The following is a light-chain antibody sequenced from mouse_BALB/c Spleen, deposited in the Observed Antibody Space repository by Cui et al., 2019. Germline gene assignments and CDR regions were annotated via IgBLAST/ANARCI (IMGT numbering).Light chain of an antibody. J-gene: IGKJ2*01. V-gene: IGKV6-15*01. Sequence: DIVMTQSQQFMSPSVGDRVSVTCKASQNVGTNVAWYQQKPGQSPKALIYSASYRYSGVPDRFTGSGSGTDFTLTISNVQSEDLAEYFCQQYNSYPLTFGGGTKLEIK. CDR1: QNVGTN. CDR3: QQYNSYPLT. CDR2: SAS.